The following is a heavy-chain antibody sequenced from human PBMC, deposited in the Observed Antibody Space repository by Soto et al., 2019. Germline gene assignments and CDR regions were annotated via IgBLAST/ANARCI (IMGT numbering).Heavy chain of an antibody. CDR3: AREYAVATTTDGLDP. D-gene: IGHD5-12*01. CDR2: MNPNSGNT. V-gene: IGHV1-8*01. J-gene: IGHJ5*02. CDR1: GDTFTSYD. Sequence: GASVKVSCKASGDTFTSYDINWVRQATGQGLEWMGWMNPNSGNTGYAQKFQGRVTMTRNTSISTAYMELSSLRSEDTAVYYCAREYAVATTTDGLDPWGQGTLVTVSS.